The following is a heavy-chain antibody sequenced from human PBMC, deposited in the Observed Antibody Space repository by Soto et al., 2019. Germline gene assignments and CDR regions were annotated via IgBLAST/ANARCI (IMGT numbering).Heavy chain of an antibody. Sequence: GGSLRLSCAASGFTFSSYAMSWVRQAPGKGLEWVSAISGSGGSTYYADSVKGRFTISRDNSKNTLYLQMNSLRAEDTAVYYCAKDLSNYDILTGLGTGFYYYGMDVWGQGTTVTVSS. CDR2: ISGSGGST. CDR1: GFTFSSYA. V-gene: IGHV3-23*01. CDR3: AKDLSNYDILTGLGTGFYYYGMDV. D-gene: IGHD3-9*01. J-gene: IGHJ6*02.